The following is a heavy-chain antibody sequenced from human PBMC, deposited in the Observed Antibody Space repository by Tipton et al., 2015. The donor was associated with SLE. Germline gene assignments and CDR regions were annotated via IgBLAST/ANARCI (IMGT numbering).Heavy chain of an antibody. J-gene: IGHJ4*02. CDR2: VNAGGSST. D-gene: IGHD6-19*01. CDR1: GFIFSNYW. CDR3: ARAVADWGWLVVY. Sequence: SLRLSCAASGFIFSNYWMHWVRQAPGAGLMWVSRVNAGGSSTNYADSVKGRFTISRDNTKKTLYLQMNSLRAEDTAVYYCARAVADWGWLVVYWGRGTQVTVSS. V-gene: IGHV3-74*01.